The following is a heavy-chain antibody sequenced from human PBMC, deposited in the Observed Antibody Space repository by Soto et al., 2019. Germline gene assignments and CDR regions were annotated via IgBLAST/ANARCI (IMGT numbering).Heavy chain of an antibody. CDR2: IYRGGNT. CDR1: GFTVSSNY. Sequence: GGSLRLSCAASGFTVSSNYMNWVRQAPGKGLEWVSVIYRGGNTYYADSVKGRFTISRDNSKNTLYLQMNSLRAEDTAVYYCARGAAGTVDYYYSGLDVWGQGTTVTVSS. D-gene: IGHD6-13*01. V-gene: IGHV3-53*01. J-gene: IGHJ6*02. CDR3: ARGAAGTVDYYYSGLDV.